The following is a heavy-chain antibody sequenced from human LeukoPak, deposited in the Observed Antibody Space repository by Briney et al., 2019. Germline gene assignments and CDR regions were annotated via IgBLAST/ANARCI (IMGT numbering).Heavy chain of an antibody. Sequence: PSETLSLTCAVYGGSFSGYYWSWVRQPPGKGLEWVGEINHSGSTNYNPSLKRRVTISVDTSKNQFSLKLSSVTAADTAVYYCARDGGGYSYAWFDPWGQGTLVTVSS. CDR3: ARDGGGYSYAWFDP. V-gene: IGHV4-34*01. J-gene: IGHJ5*02. D-gene: IGHD5-18*01. CDR1: GGSFSGYY. CDR2: INHSGST.